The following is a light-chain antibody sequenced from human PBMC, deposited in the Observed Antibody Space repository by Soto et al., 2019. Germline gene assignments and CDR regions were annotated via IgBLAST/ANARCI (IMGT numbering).Light chain of an antibody. CDR1: QSVSSN. V-gene: IGKV3-11*01. CDR3: QQRSNWPPRFT. CDR2: DAS. Sequence: EIVLTQSPATLSLSPGERATLSCRASQSVSSNLAWYQHKPGQPPRLLIYDASTRATGIPARFSGSGSGTDFTLTISSLEPEDFAVYYCQQRSNWPPRFTFGPGTKVDIK. J-gene: IGKJ3*01.